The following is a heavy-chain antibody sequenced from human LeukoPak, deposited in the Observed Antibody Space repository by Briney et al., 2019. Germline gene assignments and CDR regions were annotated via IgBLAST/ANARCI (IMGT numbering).Heavy chain of an antibody. Sequence: GASVKVSCKASGYTFTGYYMHWVRQAPGQGLEWMGWINPNSGGTNYAQKFQGRVTMTRDTSISTAYMELSRLRSDDTAVYYCARVLGDSSGWFTYFDYWGQGTLVTVSS. CDR2: INPNSGGT. CDR3: ARVLGDSSGWFTYFDY. CDR1: GYTFTGYY. D-gene: IGHD6-19*01. J-gene: IGHJ4*02. V-gene: IGHV1-2*02.